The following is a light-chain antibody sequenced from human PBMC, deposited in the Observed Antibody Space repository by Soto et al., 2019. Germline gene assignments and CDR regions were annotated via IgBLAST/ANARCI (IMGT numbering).Light chain of an antibody. J-gene: IGKJ5*01. CDR3: QQYYSTPFT. V-gene: IGKV4-1*01. Sequence: DIVMTQSPDSLAVSRGERATINCKSSQSVLYSSNNKNYVAWYQQKPGQPPKLLIYWASTRESGVPDRFSGSGSGTDFTLTISSLQDEDVAVYYCQQYYSTPFTFGQGTRLEIK. CDR1: QSVLYSSNNKNY. CDR2: WAS.